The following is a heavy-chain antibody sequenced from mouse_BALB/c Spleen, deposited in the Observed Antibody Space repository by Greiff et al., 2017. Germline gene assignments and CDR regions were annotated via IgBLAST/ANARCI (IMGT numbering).Heavy chain of an antibody. CDR3: ARVPFYYGSSYYAMDY. V-gene: IGHV3-2*02. J-gene: IGHJ4*01. CDR1: GYSITSDYA. CDR2: ISYSGST. D-gene: IGHD1-1*01. Sequence: VQLQQSGPGLVKPSQSLSLTCTFTGYSITSDYAWNWIRQFPGNKLEWMGYISYSGSTSYNPSLKSRISITRDTSKNQFFLQLNSVTTEDTATYYCARVPFYYGSSYYAMDYWGQGTSVTVSS.